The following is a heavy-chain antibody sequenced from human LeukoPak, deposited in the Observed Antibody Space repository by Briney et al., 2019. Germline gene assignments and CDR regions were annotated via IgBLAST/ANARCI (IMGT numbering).Heavy chain of an antibody. D-gene: IGHD3-22*01. CDR2: IRSKAYGGTT. CDR1: GFTFGDYA. J-gene: IGHJ5*02. V-gene: IGHV3-49*03. Sequence: GGSLRLSCTASGFTFGDYAMSWFRQAPGKGLGWVGFIRSKAYGGTTEYAASVKGRCTISRDDSKSIAYLQMNSLKTEDTAVYYCTTLYYYDSSGPPPWGQGTLVTVSS. CDR3: TTLYYYDSSGPPP.